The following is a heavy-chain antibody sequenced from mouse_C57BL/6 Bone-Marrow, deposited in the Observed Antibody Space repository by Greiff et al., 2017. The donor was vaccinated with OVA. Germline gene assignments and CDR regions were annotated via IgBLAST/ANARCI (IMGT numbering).Heavy chain of an antibody. CDR2: INPSNGGT. Sequence: QVQLQQPGTELVKPGASVKLSCKASGYTFTSYWMHWVKQRPGQGLEWIGNINPSNGGTNYNEKFKSKATLTVDKSSSTAYMQLSSRTSEDSAVDYCANYYGSRGYAMDYWGQGTSVTVSS. CDR3: ANYYGSRGYAMDY. V-gene: IGHV1-53*01. J-gene: IGHJ4*01. D-gene: IGHD1-1*01. CDR1: GYTFTSYW.